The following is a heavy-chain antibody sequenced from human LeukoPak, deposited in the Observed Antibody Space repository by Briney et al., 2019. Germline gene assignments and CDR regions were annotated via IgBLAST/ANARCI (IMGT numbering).Heavy chain of an antibody. J-gene: IGHJ4*02. CDR3: ARALYSSSWYYFDY. Sequence: SETLSLTCTVSGGSISSYYWSWIRQPPGKGLEWIGYIYYSGSTNYNPSLKSRVTISVDTSKNQFSLKLSSVTAADTAVYYCARALYSSSWYYFDYWGQGTLVTVSS. CDR1: GGSISSYY. CDR2: IYYSGST. D-gene: IGHD6-13*01. V-gene: IGHV4-59*12.